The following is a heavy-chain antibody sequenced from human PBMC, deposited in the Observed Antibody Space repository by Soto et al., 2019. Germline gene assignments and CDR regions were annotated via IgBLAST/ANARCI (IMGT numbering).Heavy chain of an antibody. D-gene: IGHD6-13*01. J-gene: IGHJ1*01. CDR1: GGSISSSSYY. Sequence: SETLSLTCTVSGGSISSSSYYWGWIRQPPGKGLEWIGSIYYSGSTYYNPSLKSRVTISVDTSKNQFSLKLSSVTAADTAVYYCARSIRLRAANKLPTIFQHGGQGTLVTVS. CDR3: ARSIRLRAANKLPTIFQH. V-gene: IGHV4-39*01. CDR2: IYYSGST.